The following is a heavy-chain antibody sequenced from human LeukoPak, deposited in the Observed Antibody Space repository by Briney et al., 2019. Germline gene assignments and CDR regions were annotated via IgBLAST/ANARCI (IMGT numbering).Heavy chain of an antibody. V-gene: IGHV1-69*13. CDR2: IIPIFGTA. CDR3: AREPSNWGFDP. CDR1: GGAFSSYA. Sequence: ASVEVSCKASGGAFSSYAMRWVRQAPGQGLEWMGGIIPIFGTANYAQKFQGRVTITADESTSTAYMELSSLRSEDTAVYYCAREPSNWGFDPWGQGTLVTVSS. J-gene: IGHJ5*02. D-gene: IGHD7-27*01.